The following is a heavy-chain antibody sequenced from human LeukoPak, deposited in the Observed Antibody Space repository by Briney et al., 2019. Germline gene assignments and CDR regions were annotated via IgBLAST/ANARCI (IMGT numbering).Heavy chain of an antibody. J-gene: IGHJ4*02. CDR3: ASSYDSSGYKGGYFDY. V-gene: IGHV3-7*01. CDR2: IKQDGSEK. Sequence: GGSLRLSCAASGFTFGSYWMSWVRQAPGKGLEWVANIKQDGSEKYYVDSVKGRFTISRDNAKNSLYLQMNSLRAEDTAVYYCASSYDSSGYKGGYFDYWGQGTLVTVSS. D-gene: IGHD3-22*01. CDR1: GFTFGSYW.